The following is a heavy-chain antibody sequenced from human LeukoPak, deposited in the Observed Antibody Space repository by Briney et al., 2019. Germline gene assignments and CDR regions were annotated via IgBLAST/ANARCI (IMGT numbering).Heavy chain of an antibody. CDR1: GFTFSNYD. J-gene: IGHJ3*02. CDR3: AKYAYNWNAPDGFDM. D-gene: IGHD1-1*01. Sequence: GGSLRLSCAASGFTFSNYDMHWVRQAPGKGLEWVAVISYDGSRKHYGDAVKGRFTISRDNSESTLFLQMNSLRIDDTSVYFCAKYAYNWNAPDGFDMWGQGTMVIVSS. CDR2: ISYDGSRK. V-gene: IGHV3-30*18.